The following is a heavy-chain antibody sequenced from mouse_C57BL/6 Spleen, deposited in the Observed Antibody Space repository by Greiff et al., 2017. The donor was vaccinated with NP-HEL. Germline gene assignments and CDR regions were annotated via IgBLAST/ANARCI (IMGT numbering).Heavy chain of an antibody. J-gene: IGHJ2*01. CDR2: IYPGDGDT. CDR1: GYAFSSYW. D-gene: IGHD2-2*01. CDR3: ARRGEGYDDY. Sequence: ESGAELVKPGASVKISCKASGYAFSSYWMNWVKQRPGKGLEWIGQIYPGDGDTNYNGKFKGKATLTADKSSSTAYMQLSSLTSEDSAVYFCARRGEGYDDYWGQGTTLTVSS. V-gene: IGHV1-80*01.